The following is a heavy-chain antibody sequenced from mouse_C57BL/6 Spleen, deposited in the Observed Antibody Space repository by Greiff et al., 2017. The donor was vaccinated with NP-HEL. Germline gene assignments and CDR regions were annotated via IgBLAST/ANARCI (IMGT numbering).Heavy chain of an antibody. J-gene: IGHJ2*01. Sequence: EVMLVESGGDLVKPGGSLKLSCAASGFTFSSYGMSWVRQTPDKRLEWVATISSGGSYTYYPDSVKGRFTISRDNAKNTLYLQMSSLKSEDTAMYYCARQGGYDNYFDYWGQGTTLTVSS. CDR3: ARQGGYDNYFDY. D-gene: IGHD2-2*01. V-gene: IGHV5-6*01. CDR2: ISSGGSYT. CDR1: GFTFSSYG.